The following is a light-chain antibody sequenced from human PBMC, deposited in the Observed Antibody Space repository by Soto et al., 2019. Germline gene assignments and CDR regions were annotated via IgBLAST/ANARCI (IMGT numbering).Light chain of an antibody. J-gene: IGLJ2*01. Sequence: QSALTQPASVSGSPGQSITISCTGTNSDVGGYNYVSWYQQHPGKAPKLMIYDVTTRPSGVSNRFSGSKSGNTASLTISGLQAEDEADYYCTSYTSISTLVVFGGGTKLTVL. CDR2: DVT. V-gene: IGLV2-14*01. CDR3: TSYTSISTLVV. CDR1: NSDVGGYNY.